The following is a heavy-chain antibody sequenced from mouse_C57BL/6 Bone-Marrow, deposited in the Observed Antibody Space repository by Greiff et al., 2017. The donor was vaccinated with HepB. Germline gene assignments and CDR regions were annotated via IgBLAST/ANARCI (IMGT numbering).Heavy chain of an antibody. Sequence: EVMLVESGGGLVKPGGSLKLSCAASGFTFSDYGMHWVRQAPEKGLEWVAYISSGSSTIYYADTVKGRVTISRDNAKNTLFLQMTSLRSEDTAMYFCARENYYYDTHFDYWGQGTTLTVSS. CDR2: ISSGSSTI. V-gene: IGHV5-17*01. CDR1: GFTFSDYG. CDR3: ARENYYYDTHFDY. D-gene: IGHD1-1*01. J-gene: IGHJ2*01.